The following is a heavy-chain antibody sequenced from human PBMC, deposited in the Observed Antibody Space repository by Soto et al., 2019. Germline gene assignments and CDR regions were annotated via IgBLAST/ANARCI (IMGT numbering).Heavy chain of an antibody. CDR2: ISYDGNNK. Sequence: QVQLVESGGGLVQPGRSLRLSCAASGFIFSTYGMHWVRQAPGKGLEWLSVISYDGNNKYYADSVKGRFTISRDNSKNSLWLQMDSLRTEDTAVYYCATGLLVTTITTVGDWGQGTLVTVSS. V-gene: IGHV3-30*03. D-gene: IGHD4-17*01. CDR3: ATGLLVTTITTVGD. J-gene: IGHJ4*02. CDR1: GFIFSTYG.